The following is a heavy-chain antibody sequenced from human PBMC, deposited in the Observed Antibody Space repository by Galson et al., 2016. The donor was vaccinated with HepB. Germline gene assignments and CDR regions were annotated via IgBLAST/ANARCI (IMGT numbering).Heavy chain of an antibody. D-gene: IGHD4-17*01. CDR1: GLTFSDFY. CDR2: ISSSSSHT. V-gene: IGHV3-11*06. J-gene: IGHJ4*02. CDR3: ARAVSWDYGDYAGY. Sequence: SLRLSCAASGLTFSDFYMSWIRQAPGKGLEWVSYISSSSSHTNYADSVKGRFTISRDNANNSLYLQMNSLRAEDTAVYYCARAVSWDYGDYAGYWGQGTLVIVSS.